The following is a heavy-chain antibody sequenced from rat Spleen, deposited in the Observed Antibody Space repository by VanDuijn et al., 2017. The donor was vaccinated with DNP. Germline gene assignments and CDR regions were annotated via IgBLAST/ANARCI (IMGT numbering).Heavy chain of an antibody. D-gene: IGHD4-3*01. Sequence: EVRLVESGGGLVQPGRSLKLSCAASGFTFSDYYMAWVRQAPTKGLEWVAYIGSDAYAPYYGDSVKGRFTISRDNAKSTLYLQMNSLRYEDMATYYCIRWNSGHFDYWGQGVMVTVSS. V-gene: IGHV5-22*01. CDR3: IRWNSGHFDY. CDR2: IGSDAYAP. J-gene: IGHJ2*01. CDR1: GFTFSDYY.